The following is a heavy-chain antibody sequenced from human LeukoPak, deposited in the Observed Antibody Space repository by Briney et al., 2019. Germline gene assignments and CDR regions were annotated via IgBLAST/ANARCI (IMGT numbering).Heavy chain of an antibody. CDR3: ARSGGYDYQAYDY. D-gene: IGHD5-12*01. J-gene: IGHJ4*02. V-gene: IGHV1-69*06. CDR2: IIPIFGTA. CDR1: GGTFSSYA. Sequence: ASVNVSCTASGGTFSSYAISWVRQAPGQGLEWMGGIIPIFGTANYAQKLQGRVTITADKSTSTAYMELSSLRSEDTAVYYCARSGGYDYQAYDYWGQGTLVTVSS.